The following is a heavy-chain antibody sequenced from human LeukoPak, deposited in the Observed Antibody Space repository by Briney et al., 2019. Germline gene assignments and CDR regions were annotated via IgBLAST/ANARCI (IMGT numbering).Heavy chain of an antibody. CDR1: GFTFSSYA. J-gene: IGHJ4*02. CDR3: AGNVGGYTYGPDY. Sequence: GGSLRLSCAASGFTFSSYAIHWVRQAPGKGLQWVAVMSSDGNHEYYGDSVKGRFTFSRDSSGNTLYLQLNSLTPEDTAVYYCAGNVGGYTYGPDYWGQGTLVTVSS. V-gene: IGHV3-30*03. CDR2: MSSDGNHE. D-gene: IGHD5-18*01.